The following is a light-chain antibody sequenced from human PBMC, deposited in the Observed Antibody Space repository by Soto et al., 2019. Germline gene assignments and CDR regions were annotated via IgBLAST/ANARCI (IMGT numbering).Light chain of an antibody. J-gene: IGKJ4*02. Sequence: DIQMTQSPSTLSASVGDRVIITCRASQSISSWLAWYQRKPGKATKLLIYGASSLDSGVPSRFSGSGSGPEFTLTISSLQHDDVATYYCQHYDGYSALTFGGGTKVEI. CDR1: QSISSW. CDR3: QHYDGYSALT. V-gene: IGKV1-5*03. CDR2: GAS.